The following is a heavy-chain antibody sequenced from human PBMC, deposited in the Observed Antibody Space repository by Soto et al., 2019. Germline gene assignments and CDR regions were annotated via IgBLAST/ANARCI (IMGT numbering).Heavy chain of an antibody. CDR3: ARGQEGIVATH. CDR1: GGSLTGYY. CDR2: IKDGGVT. D-gene: IGHD5-12*01. Sequence: QVHLQQWGAGLLMPSETLSLTCAVNGGSLTGYYWSWIRQPPGKGLEWIGEIKDGGVTNYSPSLKGRVTMSADTSKNQFSLKLNSVTAADTAVYYCARGQEGIVATHWDQGTLVTVSS. J-gene: IGHJ4*02. V-gene: IGHV4-34*01.